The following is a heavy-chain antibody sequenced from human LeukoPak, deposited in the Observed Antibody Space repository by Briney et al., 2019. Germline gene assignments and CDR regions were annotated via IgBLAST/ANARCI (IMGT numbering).Heavy chain of an antibody. V-gene: IGHV3-53*01. D-gene: IGHD1-26*01. J-gene: IGHJ4*02. Sequence: PGESLRLSCAASGVTVSSNYMSWVPQAPGKGVEWVSVIYSGGSTYYADSVKGRFNISRDNSKNTLYLQMNSLRAEDTDVYYCARFVGAILDFWGQGNPVTVSS. CDR1: GVTVSSNY. CDR2: IYSGGST. CDR3: ARFVGAILDF.